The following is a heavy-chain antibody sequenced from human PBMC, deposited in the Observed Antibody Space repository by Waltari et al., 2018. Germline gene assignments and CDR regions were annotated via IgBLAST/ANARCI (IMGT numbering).Heavy chain of an antibody. J-gene: IGHJ4*02. CDR1: VGSFSGYY. Sequence: QVQLQQWGAGLLKPSETLSLTCAVYVGSFSGYYWSWIRQPPGKGLEWIGEINHSGSTNYNPSLKSRVTISVDTSKNQFSLKLSSVTAADTAVYYCARGYAYLDYWGQGTLVTVSS. CDR3: ARGYAYLDY. D-gene: IGHD5-12*01. CDR2: INHSGST. V-gene: IGHV4-34*01.